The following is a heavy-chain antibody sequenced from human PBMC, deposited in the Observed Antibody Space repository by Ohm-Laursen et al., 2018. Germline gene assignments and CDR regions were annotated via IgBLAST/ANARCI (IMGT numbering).Heavy chain of an antibody. D-gene: IGHD3-10*01. J-gene: IGHJ5*02. CDR3: ARDHNYGSGSGGWFDP. V-gene: IGHV3-11*01. CDR2: ISSSSTTI. CDR1: GFTFSDYS. Sequence: SLRLSCAASGFTFSDYSMTWIRQAPGKGLDWVSYISSSSTTIYYADSVKGRFTISRDNAKNSLYLQMNSLRAEDTAVYYCARDHNYGSGSGGWFDPWGQGTLVTVSS.